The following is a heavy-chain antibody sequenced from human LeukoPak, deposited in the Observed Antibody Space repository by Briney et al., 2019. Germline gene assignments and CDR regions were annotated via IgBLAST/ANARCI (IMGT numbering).Heavy chain of an antibody. CDR3: ARVDKINDFWSGYYTPGRYYYYMDV. J-gene: IGHJ6*03. Sequence: GGSLRLSCAASGFTFSDYYMSWIRQAPGKGLEWVSYISSSGSTIYYADSVKGRFTISRDNAKNSLYQQMNRLRAEDTAVYYCARVDKINDFWSGYYTPGRYYYYMDVWGKGTTVTVSS. CDR2: ISSSGSTI. CDR1: GFTFSDYY. D-gene: IGHD3-3*01. V-gene: IGHV3-11*04.